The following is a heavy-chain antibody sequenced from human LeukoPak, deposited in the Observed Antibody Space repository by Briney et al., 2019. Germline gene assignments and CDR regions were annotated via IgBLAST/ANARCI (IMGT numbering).Heavy chain of an antibody. Sequence: SSETVSLTCTVSGGSISNYYWSWIRQPPGKGLEWIGYIYYGGNTNYNPSLKRRVTISVGTSKNQFSLKLSSVTAADTAVYYCARDEGAGAPYFDYWGQGTLVTVSS. CDR2: IYYGGNT. D-gene: IGHD1-26*01. CDR1: GGSISNYY. V-gene: IGHV4-59*01. CDR3: ARDEGAGAPYFDY. J-gene: IGHJ4*02.